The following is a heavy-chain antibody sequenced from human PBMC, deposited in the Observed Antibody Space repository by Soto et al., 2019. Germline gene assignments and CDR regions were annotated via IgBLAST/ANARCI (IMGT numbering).Heavy chain of an antibody. CDR3: ARDRYGYNWFDP. Sequence: QVQLQESGPGLVKPSETLSLTCTVSGGSISSYYWSWIRQPPGKGLEWIGYIYYSGSTNYNPSLKSRVTISVDTSKNQFSLNLSSVTAADTAVYYCARDRYGYNWFDPWGEGTLVTVSS. V-gene: IGHV4-59*01. J-gene: IGHJ5*02. CDR2: IYYSGST. D-gene: IGHD3-16*02. CDR1: GGSISSYY.